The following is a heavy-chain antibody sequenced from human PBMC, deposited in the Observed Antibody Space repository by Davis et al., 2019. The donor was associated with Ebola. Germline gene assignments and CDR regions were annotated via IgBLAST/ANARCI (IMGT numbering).Heavy chain of an antibody. CDR2: IKQDGSEE. CDR3: SFGDYGRPFEF. J-gene: IGHJ4*02. V-gene: IGHV3-7*01. CDR1: GFTFNNFW. Sequence: GESLKISCAASGFTFNNFWMNWVRQDPGKGLEWVADIKQDGSEEVYVDSVEGRFSISRDNPRNLLYLQMDSLRAEDTAVYYCSFGDYGRPFEFWGQGTVVTVSP. D-gene: IGHD4-17*01.